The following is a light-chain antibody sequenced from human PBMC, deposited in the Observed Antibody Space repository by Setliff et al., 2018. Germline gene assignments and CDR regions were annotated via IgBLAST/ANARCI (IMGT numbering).Light chain of an antibody. CDR1: SRDVGGFNF. CDR2: EVS. V-gene: IGLV2-8*01. Sequence: QSVLTQPPSASGPPGQSVAISCTGTSRDVGGFNFVSWYQQHPGKAPKLIIYEVSKRPSGVPDRFSGSKSGNTASLTVSGLQAEDEADYYCSSYAGNYIYVLGSGTKVTVL. J-gene: IGLJ1*01. CDR3: SSYAGNYIYV.